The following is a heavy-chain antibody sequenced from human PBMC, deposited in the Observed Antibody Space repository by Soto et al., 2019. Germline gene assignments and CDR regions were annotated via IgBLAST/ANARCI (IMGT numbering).Heavy chain of an antibody. V-gene: IGHV3-74*01. Sequence: RLSCAASGFAFSSYWMHWVRQAPGKGLVWVSRINSDGSSTSYADSVKGRFTISRDNAKNTLYLQMNSLRSEDTPVYYCARVPQQTYSYGHQVYWGTGNLLNVAS. CDR1: GFAFSSYW. CDR3: ARVPQQTYSYGHQVY. D-gene: IGHD5-18*01. J-gene: IGHJ4*01. CDR2: INSDGSST.